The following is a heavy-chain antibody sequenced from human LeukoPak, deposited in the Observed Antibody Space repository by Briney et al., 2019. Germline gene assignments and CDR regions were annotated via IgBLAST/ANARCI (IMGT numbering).Heavy chain of an antibody. J-gene: IGHJ6*04. V-gene: IGHV3-73*01. D-gene: IGHD3-10*01. Sequence: QPGGSLKLSCAASGFTFSGSAMHWVRQASGKGLEWVGRIRSKANSYATAYAASVKGRFTISRDDSKNMAYLQMNSLKTEDTAVYYCTRHSDYYGSGMDVWGKGTTVTVSS. CDR2: IRSKANSYAT. CDR3: TRHSDYYGSGMDV. CDR1: GFTFSGSA.